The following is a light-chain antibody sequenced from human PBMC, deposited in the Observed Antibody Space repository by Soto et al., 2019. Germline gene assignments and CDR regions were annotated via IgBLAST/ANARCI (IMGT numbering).Light chain of an antibody. CDR1: TSNIGSKT. CDR2: NNN. V-gene: IGLV1-44*01. Sequence: QSVLPQPPSASGTPGQRVTISCSGSTSNIGSKTVSWYQQLPGSAPKVLIYNNNERPSGVPDRFSGSKSGTSASLAISGLQSEDEAAYYCATWDDSLPAVFGGGTKLTVL. J-gene: IGLJ2*01. CDR3: ATWDDSLPAV.